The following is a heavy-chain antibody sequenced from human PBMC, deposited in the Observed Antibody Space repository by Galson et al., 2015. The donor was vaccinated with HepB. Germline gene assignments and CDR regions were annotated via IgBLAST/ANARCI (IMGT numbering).Heavy chain of an antibody. CDR1: FTFSSYA. J-gene: IGHJ1*01. CDR2: MSDNGDNT. Sequence: FTFSSYAIMWVRQAPGKGLEWVSGMSDNGDNTFYADSVKGRFTISRDISKNTVYLQMNSLRVEDTAVYYCATRSGASGWYSYFQHWGQGTLVTVSS. V-gene: IGHV3-23*01. D-gene: IGHD6-19*01. CDR3: ATRSGASGWYSYFQH.